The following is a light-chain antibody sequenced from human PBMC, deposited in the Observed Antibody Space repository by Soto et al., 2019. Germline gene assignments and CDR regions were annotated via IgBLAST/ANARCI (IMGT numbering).Light chain of an antibody. J-gene: IGLJ2*01. CDR1: SSNIGNNY. Sequence: QSVLTQPPSVSAAPGQKVTISCSGSSSNIGNNYVSWYQQLPGAAPKLLIYDNNKRPSGIPDRFSGSKSGTSATLDITGLQTGDEADYYCRTWDSSLSAGVFGGGTKLTVL. V-gene: IGLV1-51*01. CDR2: DNN. CDR3: RTWDSSLSAGV.